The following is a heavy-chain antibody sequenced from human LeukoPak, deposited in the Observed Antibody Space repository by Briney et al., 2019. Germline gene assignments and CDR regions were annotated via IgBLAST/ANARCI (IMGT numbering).Heavy chain of an antibody. J-gene: IGHJ1*01. CDR1: GYTLTELS. D-gene: IGHD1-26*01. Sequence: ASVKVSCKVSGYTLTELSMHWVRQAPGKGLEWMGGFDPEDGETIYAQKFQGRVTMTEDTSTDTAYMELSSLRSEDTAAYYCATGSGSYGPSRPYQHWGQGTLVTVSS. CDR3: ATGSGSYGPSRPYQH. V-gene: IGHV1-24*01. CDR2: FDPEDGET.